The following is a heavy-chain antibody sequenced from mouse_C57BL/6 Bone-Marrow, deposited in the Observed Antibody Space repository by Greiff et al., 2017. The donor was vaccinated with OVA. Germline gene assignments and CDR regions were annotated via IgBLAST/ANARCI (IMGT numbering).Heavy chain of an antibody. CDR2: IDPENGDT. D-gene: IGHD2-1*01. CDR1: GFNIKDDY. CDR3: TSYGNFDY. Sequence: LVESGAELVRPGASVKLSCTASGFNIKDDYMHWVKQRPEQGLEWIGWIDPENGDTEYASKVQGKATITADTASNTAYLQLSSLTAEDTAVYYCTSYGNFDYWGQGTTLTVSS. V-gene: IGHV14-4*01. J-gene: IGHJ2*01.